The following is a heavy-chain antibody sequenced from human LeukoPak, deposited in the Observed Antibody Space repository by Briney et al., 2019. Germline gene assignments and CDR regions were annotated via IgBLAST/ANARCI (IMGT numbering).Heavy chain of an antibody. J-gene: IGHJ5*02. V-gene: IGHV1-2*02. CDR2: INPNSGGT. CDR3: ARDGRVMVRGVNNWFDP. CDR1: GYTFTGYY. D-gene: IGHD3-10*01. Sequence: GASVKVSCKASGYTFTGYYMHWVRQAPGQGLEWRGWINPNSGGTNYAQKFQGRVTMTRDTSISTAYMELSRLRSDDTAVYYCARDGRVMVRGVNNWFDPWGQGTLVTVSS.